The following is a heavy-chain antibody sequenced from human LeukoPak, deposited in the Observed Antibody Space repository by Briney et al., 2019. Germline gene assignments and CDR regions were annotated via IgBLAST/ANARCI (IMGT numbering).Heavy chain of an antibody. CDR1: GGSISGSSYY. V-gene: IGHV4-39*01. CDR3: ARHYGP. CDR2: IYYSGST. D-gene: IGHD3-10*01. J-gene: IGHJ4*02. Sequence: SETLSLTCTVSGGSISGSSYYWGRLRQPPGQGLKWIGSIYYSGSTYYNPSLKSRVTISVDTSQNQLSLKPDSVTATDTAVYYCARHYGPWGQGTLVTVSS.